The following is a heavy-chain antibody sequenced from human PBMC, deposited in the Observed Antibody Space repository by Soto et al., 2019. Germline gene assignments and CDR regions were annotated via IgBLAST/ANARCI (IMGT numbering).Heavy chain of an antibody. D-gene: IGHD2-15*01. CDR3: ARRPQDCSGGRCYLYFHH. V-gene: IGHV4-30-4*01. CDR2: IYYSGST. CDR1: GGSISSGDYY. J-gene: IGHJ1*01. Sequence: QVQLQESGPGLVKPSQTLSLTCTVSGGSISSGDYYWSWIRQPPGKGLEWIGYIYYSGSTYYNPSLNRRVTVSVDTSKNQFSLKLSSVTAADTAVYYCARRPQDCSGGRCYLYFHHWGQGTLVTVSS.